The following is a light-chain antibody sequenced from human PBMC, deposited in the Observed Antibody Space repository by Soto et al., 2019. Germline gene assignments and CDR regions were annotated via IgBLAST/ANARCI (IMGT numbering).Light chain of an antibody. CDR1: QIVSSSY. V-gene: IGKV3-20*01. CDR3: QQYGGSPALFA. Sequence: EIVLTQSPGTLSLSPGETVTLSCRASQIVSSSYLAWYQQKPGQAPRLLIYGASVRATGIPDRFSGSGPGTDFTLTISRLEPEDFAVYYCQQYGGSPALFAFGPGTKVDFK. CDR2: GAS. J-gene: IGKJ3*01.